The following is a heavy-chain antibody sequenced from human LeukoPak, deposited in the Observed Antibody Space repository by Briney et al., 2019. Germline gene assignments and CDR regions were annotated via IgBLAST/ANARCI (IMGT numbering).Heavy chain of an antibody. CDR3: AKRSRDSSGWFDS. CDR1: GFTFSSYS. D-gene: IGHD6-19*01. CDR2: ITGSGGYT. V-gene: IGHV3-23*01. Sequence: PGGSLRLSCAASGFTFSSYSMNWVRQAPGKGLEWVSAITGSGGYTYYADSVKGRFTISRDNSKNTLYMQINSLRAEDTALYYCAKRSRDSSGWFDSWGQGTLVTVSS. J-gene: IGHJ5*01.